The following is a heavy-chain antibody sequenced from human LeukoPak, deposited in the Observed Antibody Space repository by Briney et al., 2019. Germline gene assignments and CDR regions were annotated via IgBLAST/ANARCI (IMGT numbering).Heavy chain of an antibody. CDR2: INHSGST. CDR1: GGSFSGYY. V-gene: IGHV4-34*01. CDR3: ARRRYSVDY. J-gene: IGHJ4*02. D-gene: IGHD2-15*01. Sequence: SETLSLTCAVYGGSFSGYYWSWIRQPPGKGLEWIGEINHSGSTNYNPSLKSRVTISVDTSKNQFSLKLSSVTAADTAVYHCARRRYSVDYWGQGTLVTVSS.